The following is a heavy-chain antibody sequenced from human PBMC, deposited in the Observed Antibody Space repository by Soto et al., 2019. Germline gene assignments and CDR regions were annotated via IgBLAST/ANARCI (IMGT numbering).Heavy chain of an antibody. J-gene: IGHJ5*02. V-gene: IGHV1-18*01. CDR2: IRPYNGNT. CDR3: ARDFATPEIMTLNWFDP. Sequence: ASVKVSCKASGYTFTSYGISWVRQAPGQGLEWMGWIRPYNGNTNYAQKLQGRVTMTTDTSTSTAYMELSSLRSEDTAVYYCARDFATPEIMTLNWFDPWGQGTLVTVSS. CDR1: GYTFTSYG.